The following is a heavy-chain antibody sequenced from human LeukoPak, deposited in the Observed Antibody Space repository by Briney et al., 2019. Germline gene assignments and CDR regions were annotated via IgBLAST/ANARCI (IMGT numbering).Heavy chain of an antibody. D-gene: IGHD3-22*01. CDR3: ASAYDSSGYYPFDY. CDR2: IYYSGST. V-gene: IGHV4-39*01. CDR1: GGSISSSSHY. Sequence: PSETLSLTCTVSGGSISSSSHYWGWIRQPPGKGLEWIGSIYYSGSTYYNPSLKSRVTMSVDTSKNQFSLKLSSVTAADTAVYYCASAYDSSGYYPFDYWGQGTLVTVSS. J-gene: IGHJ4*02.